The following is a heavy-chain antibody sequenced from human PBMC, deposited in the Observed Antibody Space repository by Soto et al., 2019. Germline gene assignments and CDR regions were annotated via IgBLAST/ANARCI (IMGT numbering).Heavy chain of an antibody. V-gene: IGHV5-10-1*01. Sequence: GESLKISCKGSGYSCTSYWISWVRQMPGKGLEWMGRIDPSDSYTNYSPSFQGHVTISADKSISTAYLQWSSLKASDTAMYYCAIGSTVRPYYYYGMDVWGQGTTVTVSS. J-gene: IGHJ6*02. CDR3: AIGSTVRPYYYYGMDV. D-gene: IGHD2-15*01. CDR2: IDPSDSYT. CDR1: GYSCTSYW.